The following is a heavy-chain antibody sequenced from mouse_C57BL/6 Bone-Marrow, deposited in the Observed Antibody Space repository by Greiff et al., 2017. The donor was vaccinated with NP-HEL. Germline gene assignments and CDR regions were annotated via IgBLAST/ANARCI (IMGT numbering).Heavy chain of an antibody. V-gene: IGHV1-62-2*01. J-gene: IGHJ3*01. D-gene: IGHD2-4*01. Sequence: VQLQQSGAELVKPGASVKLSCKASGYTFTEYTIHWVKQRSGQGLEWIGWFYPGRGSIKYNEKFKDKATLTADKSSSTVYMELSRLTSEDSAVYFCARHAEEEPLDYEYDGAWFAYWGQGTLVTVSA. CDR1: GYTFTEYT. CDR3: ARHAEEEPLDYEYDGAWFAY. CDR2: FYPGRGSI.